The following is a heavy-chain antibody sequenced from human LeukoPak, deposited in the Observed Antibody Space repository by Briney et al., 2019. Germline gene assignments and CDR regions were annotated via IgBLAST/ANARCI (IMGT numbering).Heavy chain of an antibody. CDR3: VRDIHIRD. V-gene: IGHV3-33*01. Sequence: PGGSLRLSCAASQFTFNIYATHWVRQAPGKGLEWVAVIWYDGSQKYYADSVKGRFTVSRDNSKSTLYLQMNSLRVEDTAVYYCVRDIHIRDWGQGTLVTVPS. J-gene: IGHJ4*02. CDR2: IWYDGSQK. CDR1: QFTFNIYA.